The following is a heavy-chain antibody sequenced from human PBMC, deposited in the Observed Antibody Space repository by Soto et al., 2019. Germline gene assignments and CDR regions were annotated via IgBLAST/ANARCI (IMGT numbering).Heavy chain of an antibody. Sequence: SETLSLTCTVSCGSISNYYWSWIRQPPGMGLEWIGYIYYTGSTNYNPSLKSRVTISVDTSKNQFSLKLSSVTAADTAVYYCARVGSSWYLGMDVWGQGTTVTVSS. CDR3: ARVGSSWYLGMDV. D-gene: IGHD6-13*01. J-gene: IGHJ6*02. V-gene: IGHV4-59*01. CDR2: IYYTGST. CDR1: CGSISNYY.